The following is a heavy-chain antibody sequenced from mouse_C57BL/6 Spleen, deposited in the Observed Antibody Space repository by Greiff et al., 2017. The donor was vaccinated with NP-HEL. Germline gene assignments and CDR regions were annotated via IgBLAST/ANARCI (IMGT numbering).Heavy chain of an antibody. CDR2: IDPEDGET. J-gene: IGHJ1*03. CDR3: ASYYYGSNWYFDV. CDR1: GFNIKDYY. Sequence: VQLQQSGAELVKPGASVKLSCTASGFNIKDYYMHWVKQRTEQGLEWIGRIDPEDGETKYAPKFQRKATITADTSSNTAYLQLSSLTSEDTAVYYCASYYYGSNWYFDVWGTGTTVTVSS. V-gene: IGHV14-2*01. D-gene: IGHD1-1*01.